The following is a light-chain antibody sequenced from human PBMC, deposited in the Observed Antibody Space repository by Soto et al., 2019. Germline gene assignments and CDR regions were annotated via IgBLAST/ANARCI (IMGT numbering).Light chain of an antibody. V-gene: IGLV1-51*01. J-gene: IGLJ2*01. CDR1: SSNIGNNY. Sequence: QSVLTQSPSVSAAPGQKVTISCSGSSSNIGNNYLSWYQQFPGTAPKLLIYDNNERPSGIPDRFSGSKSGTSATLGITGLQTGDEADYYCGTWDSSLSAVLFGGGTKLTVL. CDR2: DNN. CDR3: GTWDSSLSAVL.